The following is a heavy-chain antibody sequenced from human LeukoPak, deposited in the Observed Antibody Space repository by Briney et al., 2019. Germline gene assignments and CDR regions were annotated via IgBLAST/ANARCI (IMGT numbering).Heavy chain of an antibody. CDR1: GGTFSSYG. CDR2: IIPIFGTA. V-gene: IGHV1-69*13. CDR3: ARAHYYDSSGSLDY. J-gene: IGHJ4*02. Sequence: ASVKVSCKASGGTFSSYGISWLRQAPGQGLEWMGGIIPIFGTANYAQKFQGIVRITADESTSTAYMELSSLRSEDTAVYYCARAHYYDSSGSLDYWGQGTLVTVSS. D-gene: IGHD3-22*01.